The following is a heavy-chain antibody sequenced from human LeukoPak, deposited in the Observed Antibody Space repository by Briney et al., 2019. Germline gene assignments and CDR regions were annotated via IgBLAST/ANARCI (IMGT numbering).Heavy chain of an antibody. V-gene: IGHV3-30*02. CDR2: IRYDGSNK. CDR1: GFTFSSYG. D-gene: IGHD2-2*01. CDR3: AKGVVPATIDYFDY. Sequence: GGSLRLSCAASGFTFSSYGMHWVRQAPGKGLEWVAFIRYDGSNKYYADSVKGRFTISRDNSKNTLHLQMNSLRAEDTAVYYCAKGVVPATIDYFDYWGQGTLVTVSS. J-gene: IGHJ4*02.